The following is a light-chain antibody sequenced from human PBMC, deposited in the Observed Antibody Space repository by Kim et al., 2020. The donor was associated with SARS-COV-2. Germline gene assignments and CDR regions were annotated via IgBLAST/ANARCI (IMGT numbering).Light chain of an antibody. Sequence: QSALTQPASVSGSPGQSLTISCTGTSSDIGSHNLVSWYQHHPGKAPRLMIYEVSERPSGVSNRFSGSKSGNTASLTISGLQAEDEADYYCCAYQGSWVFGGETKLTVL. J-gene: IGLJ3*02. CDR3: CAYQGSWV. CDR1: SSDIGSHNL. V-gene: IGLV2-23*02. CDR2: EVS.